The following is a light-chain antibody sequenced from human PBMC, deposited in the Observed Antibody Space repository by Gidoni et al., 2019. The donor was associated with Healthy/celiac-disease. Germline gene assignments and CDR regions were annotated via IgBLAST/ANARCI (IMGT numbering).Light chain of an antibody. CDR1: QSVSSN. CDR3: QQYNTWPVT. Sequence: EIVMTQSPATLSVSPGERATLACRASQSVSSNVAWYQQKPGQAPRLLIYGASTRATGIPARVSGSGSGTEFTLTLSSLQSEDFAVYYCQQYNTWPVTFGHGTKVEIQ. J-gene: IGKJ1*01. CDR2: GAS. V-gene: IGKV3-15*01.